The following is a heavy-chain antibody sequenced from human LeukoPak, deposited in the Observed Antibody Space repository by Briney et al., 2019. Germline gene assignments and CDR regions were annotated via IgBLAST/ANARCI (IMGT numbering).Heavy chain of an antibody. D-gene: IGHD3-10*01. V-gene: IGHV5-51*01. CDR3: ARQDDGSGSYYNLDY. Sequence: PGESLKISCKGSGYSFTSYWIGWVRQMPGKGLEWMGIIYPGDSDTRYSPSLQGQVTISADKSISTAYLQWSSLKASDTAMYYCARQDDGSGSYYNLDYWGQGTLVTVSS. CDR1: GYSFTSYW. CDR2: IYPGDSDT. J-gene: IGHJ4*02.